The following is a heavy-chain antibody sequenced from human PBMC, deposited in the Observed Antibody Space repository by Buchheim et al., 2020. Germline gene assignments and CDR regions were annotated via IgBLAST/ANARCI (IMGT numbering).Heavy chain of an antibody. J-gene: IGHJ4*02. D-gene: IGHD3-10*01. V-gene: IGHV3-74*01. CDR2: INREGTTT. Sequence: EVQLVESGGGLVQPGGSLRLSCSAPGFPFSIYWMHWVRQAPGKGLAWVSHINREGTTTNYADSVRGRFTLSRDNGKTTLYLQMNNLRAEDTAVYYCVRDMYGSGDYWGQGTL. CDR3: VRDMYGSGDY. CDR1: GFPFSIYW.